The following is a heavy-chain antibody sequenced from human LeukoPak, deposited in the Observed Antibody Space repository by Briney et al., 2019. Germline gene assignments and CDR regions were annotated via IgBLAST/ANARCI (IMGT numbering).Heavy chain of an antibody. J-gene: IGHJ6*02. CDR2: ISGSGDST. Sequence: GGSLRLSCAAAGFTFSTYAVNWVRQAPGKGLEWVSTISGSGDSTYYADSVKGRFTISRDNSKNTLYLQMNSLRAEDTAVYYCAKDDYYYGMDVWGQGTTVTVSS. CDR1: GFTFSTYA. V-gene: IGHV3-23*01. CDR3: AKDDYYYGMDV.